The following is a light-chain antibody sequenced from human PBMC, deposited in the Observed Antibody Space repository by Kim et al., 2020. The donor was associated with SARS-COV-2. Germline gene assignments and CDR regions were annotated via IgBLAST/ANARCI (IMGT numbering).Light chain of an antibody. CDR1: QGIGND. CDR2: GAS. V-gene: IGKV1-17*01. J-gene: IGKJ1*01. CDR3: LQHNSYPWT. Sequence: DIQMTQSPSSLSASVGDRVTITCRASQGIGNDLGWYQQKPGKAPKRLIYGASSLQSGVPSRFSGSGSGTEFTLRISSLQPEDFATYYCLQHNSYPWTFGQGTKVDIK.